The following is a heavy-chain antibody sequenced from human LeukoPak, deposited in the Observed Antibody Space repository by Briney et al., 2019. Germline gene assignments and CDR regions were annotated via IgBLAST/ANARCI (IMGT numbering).Heavy chain of an antibody. Sequence: PGGSLRLSCAASGFTFSSYSMNWVRQAPGKGLEWVSSISSSSSYIYYEDSVKGRFTISRDNAKNSLYLQMNSLRAEDTAVYYCAREGDDAFDIWGQGTMVTVSS. CDR3: AREGDDAFDI. J-gene: IGHJ3*02. CDR1: GFTFSSYS. V-gene: IGHV3-21*01. CDR2: ISSSSSYI.